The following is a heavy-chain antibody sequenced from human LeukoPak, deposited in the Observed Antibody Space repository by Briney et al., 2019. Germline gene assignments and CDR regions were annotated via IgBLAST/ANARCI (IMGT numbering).Heavy chain of an antibody. V-gene: IGHV4-61*01. D-gene: IGHD2-15*01. J-gene: IGHJ5*02. CDR1: GGSVSSGSYY. CDR2: IYYSGST. CDR3: ARDRRCSGGSRYSSWFDP. Sequence: SETLSLTCTVSGGSVSSGSYYWSWIRQPPGKGLEWIGYIYYSGSTNYNPSLKSRVTISVDTSKNQFSLKLSSVTAADTAVYYCARDRRCSGGSRYSSWFDPWGQGTLVTVSS.